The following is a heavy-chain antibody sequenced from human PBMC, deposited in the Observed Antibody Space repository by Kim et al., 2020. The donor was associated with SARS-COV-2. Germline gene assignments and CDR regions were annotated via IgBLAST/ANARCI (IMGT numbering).Heavy chain of an antibody. Sequence: GGSLRLSCAASGFTFSYAWMSWVRQAPGKGLEWVARIKSKSDGGTTDYTAPVKGRFTISRDDSKNTVYLEMNSLKTVDTAVYYCAHHNFDSWGQGTLVTVSS. J-gene: IGHJ4*02. CDR1: GFTFSYAW. V-gene: IGHV3-15*01. CDR3: AHHNFDS. CDR2: IKSKSDGGTT.